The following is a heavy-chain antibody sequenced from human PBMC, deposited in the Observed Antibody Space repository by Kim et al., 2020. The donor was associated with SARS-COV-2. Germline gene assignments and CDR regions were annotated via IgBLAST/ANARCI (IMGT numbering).Heavy chain of an antibody. Sequence: SQTLSLTCAISGDSVSSNSAAWNWIRQSPSRGLEWLGRTYYRSKWYNDYAVSVKSRITINPDTSKNQFSLQLNSVTPEDTAVYYCAREGGAVWQQLPRHMDYWGQGTLVTVSS. CDR2: TYYRSKWYN. D-gene: IGHD6-13*01. J-gene: IGHJ4*02. V-gene: IGHV6-1*01. CDR1: GDSVSSNSAA. CDR3: AREGGAVWQQLPRHMDY.